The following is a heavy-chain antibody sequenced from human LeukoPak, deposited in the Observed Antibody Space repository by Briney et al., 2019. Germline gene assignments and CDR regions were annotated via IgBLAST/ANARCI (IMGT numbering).Heavy chain of an antibody. CDR2: INPSGGST. CDR3: ARDGPRIAALGEDFDY. V-gene: IGHV1-46*01. CDR1: GYXFTSYY. D-gene: IGHD6-6*01. J-gene: IGHJ4*02. Sequence: ASVKVSCKASGYXFTSYYMHWVRQAPGQGLEWMGIINPSGGSTSYAQKFQGRVTMTRNTSTSTVYMELSSLRSEDTAVYYCARDGPRIAALGEDFDYWGQGTLVTVSS.